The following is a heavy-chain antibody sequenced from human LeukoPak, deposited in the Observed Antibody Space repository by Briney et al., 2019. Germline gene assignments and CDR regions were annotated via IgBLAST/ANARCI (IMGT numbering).Heavy chain of an antibody. V-gene: IGHV4-59*01. CDR3: ARHSLIGRTSFDY. Sequence: PSETLSLSCTVSGGSISSYYWSWIRQPPGQGLEWLGYIYYSGSTDYNPSLKSRVTISVDTSKNQFSLRVSSVTAADTAVYYCARHSLIGRTSFDYWGQGTLVTVSS. D-gene: IGHD1-20*01. CDR2: IYYSGST. CDR1: GGSISSYY. J-gene: IGHJ4*02.